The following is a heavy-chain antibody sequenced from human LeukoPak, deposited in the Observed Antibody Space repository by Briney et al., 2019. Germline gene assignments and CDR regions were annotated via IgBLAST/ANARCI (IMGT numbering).Heavy chain of an antibody. Sequence: PGGSLRLSCAASGFTFSTYAMSWVRQAPGKGLEWVSTISGSGASTYYADSVEGRFTISRDNSKSTLYLQVNSLRAEDTAVYYCAKDQTFYLGSGSYSNWFDPWGQGTLVTVSS. CDR1: GFTFSTYA. CDR3: AKDQTFYLGSGSYSNWFDP. CDR2: ISGSGAST. D-gene: IGHD3-10*01. J-gene: IGHJ5*02. V-gene: IGHV3-23*01.